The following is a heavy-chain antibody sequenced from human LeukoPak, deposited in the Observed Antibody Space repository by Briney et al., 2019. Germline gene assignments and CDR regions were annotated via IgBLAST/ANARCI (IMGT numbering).Heavy chain of an antibody. CDR2: ISAYNGNT. D-gene: IGHD3-9*01. V-gene: IGHV1-18*04. CDR1: GYTFTSYG. CDR3: ARRYYDILTGYYDY. Sequence: ASVKVSCKASGYTFTSYGISWVRQAPGQGLEWMGWISAYNGNTNYAQKLQGRVTMTTDTSASTAYMELRSLRSDDTAVYYCARRYYDILTGYYDYWGQGTLVTVSS. J-gene: IGHJ4*02.